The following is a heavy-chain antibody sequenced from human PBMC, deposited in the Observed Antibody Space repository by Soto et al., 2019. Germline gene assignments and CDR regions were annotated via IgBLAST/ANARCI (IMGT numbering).Heavy chain of an antibody. CDR1: GFTFTSYA. J-gene: IGHJ4*02. Sequence: QVQLVEPGGSVVQPGRSLRLSCEASGFTFTSYAMHWVRQAPGKGLEWVAVISYDGINEYYADSVKGRFTISRDNSKNTLFLQMSSLRLEDTAVYYCARDRLRLGELSLIGYFDYWGQGTLVTVSS. V-gene: IGHV3-30*15. D-gene: IGHD3-16*02. CDR2: ISYDGINE. CDR3: ARDRLRLGELSLIGYFDY.